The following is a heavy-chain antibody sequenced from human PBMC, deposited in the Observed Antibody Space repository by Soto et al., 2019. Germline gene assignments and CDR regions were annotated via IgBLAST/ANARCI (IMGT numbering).Heavy chain of an antibody. CDR3: ARETNGGSFDI. J-gene: IGHJ3*02. V-gene: IGHV3-33*01. CDR1: GFIFSTYG. Sequence: QVQLVKSGGGVVQSGRSLRLSCEASGFIFSTYGMHWVRQAPGKGLEWVALIWYDGTNEHYADSVKGRFTISKDNSKNTLHLEMSGLRVEDTAVYYCARETNGGSFDIWGQGTMVTVSS. CDR2: IWYDGTNE. D-gene: IGHD2-8*01.